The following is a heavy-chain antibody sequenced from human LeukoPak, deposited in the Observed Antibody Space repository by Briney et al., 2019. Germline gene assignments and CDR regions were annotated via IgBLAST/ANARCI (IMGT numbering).Heavy chain of an antibody. CDR1: GFTFSSYA. V-gene: IGHV3-23*01. CDR3: ARSYYDSSGYVDY. CDR2: ISGSGAST. D-gene: IGHD3-22*01. Sequence: PGGSLRLSCAASGFTFSSYAMKWVRQAPGKGLEWVSTISGSGASTYYADSVKGRFTISRDNSQNTVYLQMNSLRAEDTAVYYCARSYYDSSGYVDYWGQGTLVTVSS. J-gene: IGHJ4*02.